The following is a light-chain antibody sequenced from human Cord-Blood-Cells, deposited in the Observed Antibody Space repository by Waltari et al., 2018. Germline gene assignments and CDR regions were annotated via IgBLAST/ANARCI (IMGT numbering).Light chain of an antibody. CDR3: QQYYSTPPT. Sequence: DIVMTQSPDSLAVSLRGSDNIYCTSPQSVLYSSNNQNYLAWYQQKPGQPPKLLIYWSSTRESGVPDRFSGSGSGTDFTLTISSLQAEDVAVYYCQQYYSTPPTFGQGTKVEIK. CDR1: QSVLYSSNNQNY. V-gene: IGKV4-1*01. J-gene: IGKJ1*01. CDR2: WSS.